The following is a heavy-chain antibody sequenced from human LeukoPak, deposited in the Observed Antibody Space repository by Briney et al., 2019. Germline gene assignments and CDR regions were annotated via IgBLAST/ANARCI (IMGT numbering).Heavy chain of an antibody. V-gene: IGHV4-4*07. CDR2: IHSSGST. CDR1: GGSISNYY. J-gene: IGHJ4*02. Sequence: SETLSLTCTVSGGSISNYYWSWIRQPAGKGLEWIGRIHSSGSTDYNPSLKSRVTMSVDTSKNQFSLNLRSVTAADTAVYYCARGPPPDFDCWGQGTLVTVSS. CDR3: ARGPPPDFDC.